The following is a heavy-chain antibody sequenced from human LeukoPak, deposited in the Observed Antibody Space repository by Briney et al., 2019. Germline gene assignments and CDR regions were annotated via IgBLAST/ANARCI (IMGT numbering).Heavy chain of an antibody. CDR1: GGSFSGYY. CDR2: INHSGST. V-gene: IGHV4-34*01. CDR3: ARDRVTTFHYCYYYGMDV. J-gene: IGHJ6*02. D-gene: IGHD4-11*01. Sequence: SETLSLTCAVYGGSFSGYYWSWIRQPPGKGLEWIGEINHSGSTNYNPSLKSRVTISVDTSKNQFSLKLSSVTAADTAVYYCARDRVTTFHYCYYYGMDVWGQGTTVTVSS.